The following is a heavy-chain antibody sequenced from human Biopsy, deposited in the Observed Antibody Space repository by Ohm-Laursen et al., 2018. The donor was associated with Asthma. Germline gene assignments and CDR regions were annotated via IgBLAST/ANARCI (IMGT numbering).Heavy chain of an antibody. CDR1: GFKFDEYT. D-gene: IGHD3-22*01. J-gene: IGHJ4*02. CDR3: AKVRSDWVITESFDY. V-gene: IGHV3-9*01. Sequence: SLRLSCAASGFKFDEYTMHWVRQAPGKGLEWVSGISWNSATIGYADSVEGRFTIYRDNAKNSVFLHMDSLRPEDTALYYCAKVRSDWVITESFDYWGQGVLVTVSS. CDR2: ISWNSATI.